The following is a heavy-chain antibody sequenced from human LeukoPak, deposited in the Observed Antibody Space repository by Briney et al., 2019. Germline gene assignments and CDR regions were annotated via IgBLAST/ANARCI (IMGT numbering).Heavy chain of an antibody. V-gene: IGHV3-64*01. CDR1: GFSFNTYA. D-gene: IGHD5-24*01. J-gene: IGHJ4*02. Sequence: GGSLRLSCAASGFSFNTYAMHWVRQAPGKGLEYVSAINYNGDSTYYANSVKGRFIISRDNTKKTLFLQMGSLRAEDTAVYYCARDSGGDTYNDYFDSWGQGTLVTVSS. CDR2: INYNGDST. CDR3: ARDSGGDTYNDYFDS.